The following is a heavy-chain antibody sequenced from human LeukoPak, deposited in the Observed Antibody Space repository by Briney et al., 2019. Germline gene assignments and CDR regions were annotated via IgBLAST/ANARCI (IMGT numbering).Heavy chain of an antibody. CDR2: IRGKAYGGTT. Sequence: GGSLRLSCAGSGFIFGDFPLIWVRQAPGKGLEWVGYIRGKAYGGTTEYAASVNDIYTISRDDSKRIDYLQMNSPQAQNTGLYYWTRGSGRFEYWGQGALNTVSS. D-gene: IGHD2-15*01. V-gene: IGHV3-49*04. CDR1: GFIFGDFP. CDR3: TRGSGRFEY. J-gene: IGHJ4*02.